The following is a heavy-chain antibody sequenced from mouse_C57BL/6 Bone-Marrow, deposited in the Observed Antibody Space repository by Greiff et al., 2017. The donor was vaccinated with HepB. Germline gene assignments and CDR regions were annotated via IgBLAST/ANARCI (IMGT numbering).Heavy chain of an antibody. CDR1: GYTFTGYW. CDR3: ATYYGSHWYIDV. V-gene: IGHV1-9*01. Sequence: VQLKESGAELMKPGASVKLSCKAIGYTFTGYWIEWVKQRPGHGLEWIGEILPGSGSTNHQEKFKGQATFTADTSSITAYMQLSSLTTEDSAIYYCATYYGSHWYIDVWGTGTTITVSS. CDR2: ILPGSGST. J-gene: IGHJ1*03. D-gene: IGHD1-1*01.